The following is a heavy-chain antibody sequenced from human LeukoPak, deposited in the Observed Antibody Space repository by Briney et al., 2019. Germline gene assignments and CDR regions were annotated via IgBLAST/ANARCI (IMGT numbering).Heavy chain of an antibody. CDR2: VYYGGST. CDR3: ARGGIRGYSAFDNLDF. D-gene: IGHD5-12*01. J-gene: IGHJ4*02. Sequence: SSETLSLTCAVSGASINDFYWTWIRQPPGKGLEWIGYVYYGGSTNYNPSLKSRVSMSVDTSKNQFSLTLTSVTVADTAFYYCARGGIRGYSAFDNLDFWGLGTHVTVSS. V-gene: IGHV4-59*01. CDR1: GASINDFY.